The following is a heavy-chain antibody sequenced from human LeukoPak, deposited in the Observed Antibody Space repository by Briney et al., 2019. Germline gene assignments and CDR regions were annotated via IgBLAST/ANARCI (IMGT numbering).Heavy chain of an antibody. Sequence: KSSETLSLTCNVSGGSISSSNYYWGWIRQPPGKGLEWIGCLYYSGSTYYNSSLKSRVTISVDTSKNQFSLKLTSVTAADTAVYYCARRFPAHYFDYWGQGTLVTVSS. CDR2: LYYSGST. D-gene: IGHD6-25*01. CDR1: GGSISSSNYY. J-gene: IGHJ4*02. CDR3: ARRFPAHYFDY. V-gene: IGHV4-39*01.